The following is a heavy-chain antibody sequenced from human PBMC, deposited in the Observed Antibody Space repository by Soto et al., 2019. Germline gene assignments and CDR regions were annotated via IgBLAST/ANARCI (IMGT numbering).Heavy chain of an antibody. V-gene: IGHV1-18*01. CDR2: ISAYNGNT. Sequence: QVKLVQSGAEVKKPGASVKVSCKASGYTFTSYGISWVRQAPGQGLEWMGWISAYNGNTNYAQKLQGRVTMTTDTATSIAYMELRSLRSDDTAVYYCARDRAVAGIDYYYYYGMDVWGQGTTVTVSS. J-gene: IGHJ6*02. D-gene: IGHD6-19*01. CDR3: ARDRAVAGIDYYYYYGMDV. CDR1: GYTFTSYG.